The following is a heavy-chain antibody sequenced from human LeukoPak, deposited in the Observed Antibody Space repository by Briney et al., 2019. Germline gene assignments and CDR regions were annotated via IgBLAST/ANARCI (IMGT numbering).Heavy chain of an antibody. CDR1: GFTFSDFW. CDR3: TRDGTAPGLYFDL. D-gene: IGHD6-13*01. J-gene: IGHJ4*01. Sequence: PGGSLRLSCAVSGFTFSDFWMNWVRQAPGKGLEGVASIRQDGSEKTYVDSVKGRFTISRDNTKNSLFLQMNSLRAEDTAVYYCTRDGTAPGLYFDLWGQGTLVTVSS. CDR2: IRQDGSEK. V-gene: IGHV3-7*01.